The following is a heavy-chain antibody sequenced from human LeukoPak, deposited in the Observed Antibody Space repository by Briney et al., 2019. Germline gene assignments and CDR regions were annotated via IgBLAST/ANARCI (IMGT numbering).Heavy chain of an antibody. J-gene: IGHJ6*03. CDR3: ARAYGSGPYMDV. CDR1: GGSFSGYY. CDR2: INHRGST. D-gene: IGHD3-10*01. V-gene: IGHV4-34*01. Sequence: PETLSLTCAVYGGSFSGYYWSWIRQPPGKGLEWIGEINHRGSTYYNPSLKSRVTISVDTSKNQFSLKLSSVTAADTAVYYCARAYGSGPYMDVWGKGTTVTVSS.